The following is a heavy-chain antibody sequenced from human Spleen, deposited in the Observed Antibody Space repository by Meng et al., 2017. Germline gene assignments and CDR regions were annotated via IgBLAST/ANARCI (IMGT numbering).Heavy chain of an antibody. D-gene: IGHD3-22*01. CDR1: GGSISSYY. CDR3: ARDADSSGYYDSAEYFQH. Sequence: GSLRLSCTVSGGSISSYYWSWIRQPAGKGLEWIGRIYTSGSTNYNPSLKSRVTMSVDTSKNQFSLKLSSVTAADTAVYYCARDADSSGYYDSAEYFQHWGQGTRVNGAS. J-gene: IGHJ1*01. CDR2: IYTSGST. V-gene: IGHV4-4*07.